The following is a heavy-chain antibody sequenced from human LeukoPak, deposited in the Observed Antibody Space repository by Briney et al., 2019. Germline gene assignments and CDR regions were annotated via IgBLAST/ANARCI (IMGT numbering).Heavy chain of an antibody. CDR1: GYTFTGYY. V-gene: IGHV1-2*02. Sequence: ASVKVSCKASGYTFTGYYMHWVRQAPGQGLEWMGWINPNSGGTNYAQKFQGRVTMTRDTSISTAYMELSKLRSDDTAVYYCARGDAMIVVVMLLGVFDYWGQGTLVTVSS. D-gene: IGHD3-22*01. J-gene: IGHJ4*02. CDR3: ARGDAMIVVVMLLGVFDY. CDR2: INPNSGGT.